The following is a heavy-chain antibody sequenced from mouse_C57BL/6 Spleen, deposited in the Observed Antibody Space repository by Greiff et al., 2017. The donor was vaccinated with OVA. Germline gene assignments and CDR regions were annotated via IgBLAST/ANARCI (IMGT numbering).Heavy chain of an antibody. V-gene: IGHV5-4*01. CDR1: GFTFSSYA. CDR2: ISDGGSYT. Sequence: EVQVVESGGGLVKPGGSLKLSCAASGFTFSSYAMSWVRQTPEKRLEWVATISDGGSYTYYPDNVKGRFTISRDNAKNNLYLQMSHLKSEDTAMYYCARSIYDGYLAYWGQGTLVTVSA. D-gene: IGHD2-3*01. CDR3: ARSIYDGYLAY. J-gene: IGHJ3*01.